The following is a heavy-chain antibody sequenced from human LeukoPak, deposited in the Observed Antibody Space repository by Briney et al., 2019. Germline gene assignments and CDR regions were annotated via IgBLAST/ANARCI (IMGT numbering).Heavy chain of an antibody. V-gene: IGHV3-7*03. Sequence: GGSLRLSCAASGFTFSSYWMSWVRQAPGKGLEWVANIKQDGSEKYYVDSVKGRFTLSRDSAKNSLYLQMNRLRAEDTAVYYCARAEWSNWYFDLWGRGTLVTVSS. CDR2: IKQDGSEK. D-gene: IGHD3-3*01. CDR1: GFTFSSYW. J-gene: IGHJ2*01. CDR3: ARAEWSNWYFDL.